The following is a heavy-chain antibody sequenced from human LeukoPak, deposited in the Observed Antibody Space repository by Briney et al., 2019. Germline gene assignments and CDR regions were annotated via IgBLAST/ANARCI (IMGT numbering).Heavy chain of an antibody. CDR3: AATPGGSYLEF. J-gene: IGHJ4*02. V-gene: IGHV4-59*08. D-gene: IGHD1-26*01. Sequence: SETLSPTCTVSGGSINSYFRTWVRQPPGKGLEWIGYIYYSGSTNYNRTLKSRVSISVDTSKNQFSLKLSSVTAADTAVYYCAATPGGSYLEFWGEGSLVTVSS. CDR2: IYYSGST. CDR1: GGSINSYF.